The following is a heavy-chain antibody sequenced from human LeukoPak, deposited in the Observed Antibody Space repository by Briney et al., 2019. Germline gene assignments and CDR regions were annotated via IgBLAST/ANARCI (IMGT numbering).Heavy chain of an antibody. CDR3: ARYTDYDILTGGRGWFDP. CDR2: ISSSSSYT. V-gene: IGHV3-11*03. J-gene: IGHJ5*02. D-gene: IGHD3-9*01. Sequence: GGSLRLSCAASGFTFSDYYMSWIRQAPGKGLEWVSCISSSSSYTNYADSVKGRFTISRDNAKNSLYLQMNSLRAEDTAVYYCARYTDYDILTGGRGWFDPWGQGTLVTVSS. CDR1: GFTFSDYY.